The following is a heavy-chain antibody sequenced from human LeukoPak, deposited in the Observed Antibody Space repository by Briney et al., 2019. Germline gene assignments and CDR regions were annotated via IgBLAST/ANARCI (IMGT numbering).Heavy chain of an antibody. Sequence: ASVKVSCKVSGYTLTELSMHWVRQAPGKGLEWMGGFDPEDGETIYAQKFQGRVTITADESTSTAYMELRSLRSEDTAVYFCAKVMSFDLRPEAGGDTVMDAFDIWGQGTMVIVSS. CDR3: AKVMSFDLRPEAGGDTVMDAFDI. CDR2: FDPEDGET. D-gene: IGHD2-21*01. CDR1: GYTLTELS. J-gene: IGHJ3*02. V-gene: IGHV1-24*01.